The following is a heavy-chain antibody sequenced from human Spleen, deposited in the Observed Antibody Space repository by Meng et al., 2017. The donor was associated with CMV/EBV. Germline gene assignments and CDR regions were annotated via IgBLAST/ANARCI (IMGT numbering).Heavy chain of an antibody. J-gene: IGHJ5*02. V-gene: IGHV1-69*05. CDR1: GGNPRIYA. D-gene: IGHD2-2*01. Sequence: TASGGNPRIYAISWVRQAPGKGLEWMGRIIPIFRTTDYAQKFQGRVTITTDESTNTTYMELSSLRSDDTAIYYCARAPAAMQIWFDPWGQGTLVTVSS. CDR3: ARAPAAMQIWFDP. CDR2: IIPIFRTT.